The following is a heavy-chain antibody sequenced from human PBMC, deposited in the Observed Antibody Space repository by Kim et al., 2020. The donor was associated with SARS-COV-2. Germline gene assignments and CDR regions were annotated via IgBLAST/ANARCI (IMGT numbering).Heavy chain of an antibody. D-gene: IGHD6-13*01. CDR1: GGSINSGGYY. Sequence: SETLSLTCTVSGGSINSGGYYWSWIRQHPGKGLEWIGYIYYSGSTYYNPSLKSRVTISGDTSKNQFSLRLSSVTAADTALYYCARRVAVAGYFDYWGQGTLVTVSS. CDR2: IYYSGST. V-gene: IGHV4-31*03. J-gene: IGHJ4*02. CDR3: ARRVAVAGYFDY.